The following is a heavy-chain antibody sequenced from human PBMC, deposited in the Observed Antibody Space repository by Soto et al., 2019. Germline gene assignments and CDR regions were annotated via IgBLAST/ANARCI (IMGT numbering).Heavy chain of an antibody. Sequence: GGSLRLSCAASGFTFSSYAMSWVRQAPGKGLEWVSAISGSGGSTYYADSVKGRFTISRDNSKNTLYLQMNSLRAEDTAVYYCAKVPGRQQNYYYYYMDVWGKGTTVTAP. CDR1: GFTFSSYA. V-gene: IGHV3-23*01. J-gene: IGHJ6*03. CDR3: AKVPGRQQNYYYYYMDV. CDR2: ISGSGGST. D-gene: IGHD1-1*01.